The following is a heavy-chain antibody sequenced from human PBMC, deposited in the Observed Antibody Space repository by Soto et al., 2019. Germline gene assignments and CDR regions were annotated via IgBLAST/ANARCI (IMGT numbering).Heavy chain of an antibody. CDR2: IYPGDSDT. CDR1: GYSFTNYW. Sequence: PGESLKISCKGSGYSFTNYWIGWVRQMPGKGLEWMGIIYPGDSDTRYSPSFEGQVTISVDKSIITAYLQWNSRKASDTARYYCARSAIYSYGANYFDYWGQGALVTVSS. V-gene: IGHV5-51*01. CDR3: ARSAIYSYGANYFDY. J-gene: IGHJ4*02. D-gene: IGHD5-18*01.